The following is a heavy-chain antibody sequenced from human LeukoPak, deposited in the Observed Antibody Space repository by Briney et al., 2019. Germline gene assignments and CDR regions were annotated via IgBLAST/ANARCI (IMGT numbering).Heavy chain of an antibody. J-gene: IGHJ4*02. CDR3: AKGGYSSSWYPYYFDY. D-gene: IGHD6-13*01. CDR2: ISYDGSNK. Sequence: HPGGSLRLSCAASGFTFSSYGMHWVRQAPGKGLEWVAVISYDGSNKYYADSVKGRFTISRDNSKNTLYLQMNSLRAEDTAVYYCAKGGYSSSWYPYYFDYWGQGTLVTVSS. V-gene: IGHV3-30*18. CDR1: GFTFSSYG.